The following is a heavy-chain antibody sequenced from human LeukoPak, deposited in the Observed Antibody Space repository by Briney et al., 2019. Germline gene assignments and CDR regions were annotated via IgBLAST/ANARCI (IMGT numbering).Heavy chain of an antibody. D-gene: IGHD6-6*01. CDR1: GFIFSDYA. CDR2: ISGRGGNR. Sequence: GGSLRLSCAASGFIFSDYAMNWVRQAPGKGLEWVSVISGRGGNRYYADSVKGRFTISRDNSKNMLYLQMNSLRAEDTAVYYCAKWKYSNSGIDDYWAREPWSPSPQ. V-gene: IGHV3-23*01. CDR3: AKWKYSNSGIDDY. J-gene: IGHJ4*02.